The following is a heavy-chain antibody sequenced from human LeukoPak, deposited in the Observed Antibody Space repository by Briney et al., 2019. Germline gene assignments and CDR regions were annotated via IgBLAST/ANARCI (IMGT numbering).Heavy chain of an antibody. CDR3: ARGYYGDYY. V-gene: IGHV3-11*05. J-gene: IGHJ4*02. CDR2: ISSTSTYT. D-gene: IGHD4-17*01. Sequence: PGGSLRLSCAASGFTFSDYYMTWIRQAPGKGLEWVSFISSTSTYTNYADSVKGRFTISRDNAKNSLYLQMNSLRAEDTAVYYCARGYYGDYYWGQGTLVTVSS. CDR1: GFTFSDYY.